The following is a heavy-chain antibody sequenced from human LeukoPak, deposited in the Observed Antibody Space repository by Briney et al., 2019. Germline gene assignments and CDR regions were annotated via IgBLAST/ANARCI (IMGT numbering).Heavy chain of an antibody. Sequence: SVTVSFTTSGGAFSIYDISWLRQAPGQGLEWMGGITPIFGTANYAQKFQGRVTITADESTSTAYMELSSLRSEDTAVYYCARLTVRVDPWGQGTLVTVSS. CDR3: ARLTVRVDP. CDR1: GGAFSIYD. CDR2: ITPIFGTA. D-gene: IGHD3-10*01. J-gene: IGHJ5*02. V-gene: IGHV1-69*13.